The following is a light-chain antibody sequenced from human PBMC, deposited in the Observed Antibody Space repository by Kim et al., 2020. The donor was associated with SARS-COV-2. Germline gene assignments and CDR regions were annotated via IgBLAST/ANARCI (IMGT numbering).Light chain of an antibody. Sequence: PGESATLSCRAIQSVSNSRLAWYQQKPGQAPRLLIYDASSRATGITDRFSGSWSGTDFTLTISRLEPEDFAVYYCQQYGASSLTFGGGTKVDIK. J-gene: IGKJ4*01. CDR1: QSVSNSR. CDR3: QQYGASSLT. V-gene: IGKV3-20*01. CDR2: DAS.